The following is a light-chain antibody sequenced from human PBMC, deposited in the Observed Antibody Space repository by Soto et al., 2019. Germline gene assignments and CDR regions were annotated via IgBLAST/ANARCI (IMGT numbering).Light chain of an antibody. CDR3: QQYDSWPLT. J-gene: IGKJ4*01. V-gene: IGKV3D-15*01. Sequence: EIVMTQSPGTLSVSTEEGATLSCRASQSVDRNLAWYQQKPGQAPRLLIYGASTRPTGIPDRFSGSGSGTEFSLTISSLQSEDFAVNFCQQYDSWPLTSGGGTRGEIK. CDR2: GAS. CDR1: QSVDRN.